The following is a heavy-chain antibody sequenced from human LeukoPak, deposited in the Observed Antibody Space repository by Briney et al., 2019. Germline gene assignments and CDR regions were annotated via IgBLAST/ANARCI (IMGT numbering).Heavy chain of an antibody. CDR3: ARHSGSYYQPWDY. CDR1: GGSITTTSYY. Sequence: PSETLSLTCTVSGGSITTTSYYWGWIRQPPGKGLEWIGSIYYSGSPYYNPSLKTRVTISVDTSKNQFSLKLSSVTAADTAVYYCARHSGSYYQPWDYWGQGTLVTVSS. V-gene: IGHV4-39*01. D-gene: IGHD1-26*01. CDR2: IYYSGSP. J-gene: IGHJ4*02.